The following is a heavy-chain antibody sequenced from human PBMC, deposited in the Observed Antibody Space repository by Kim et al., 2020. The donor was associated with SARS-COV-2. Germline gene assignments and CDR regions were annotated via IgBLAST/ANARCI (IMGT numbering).Heavy chain of an antibody. V-gene: IGHV1-69*13. J-gene: IGHJ4*02. D-gene: IGHD3-22*01. Sequence: SVKVSCKASGGTFSSYAISWVRQAPGPWLAFLFFLLPLFVPANYSQQFQGRVTITADESKSTAYMELSSLRSEDTAVYYCARDYDSSGYSPYFDYWGKGTLVTVSS. CDR2: LLPLFVPA. CDR3: ARDYDSSGYSPYFDY. CDR1: GGTFSSYA.